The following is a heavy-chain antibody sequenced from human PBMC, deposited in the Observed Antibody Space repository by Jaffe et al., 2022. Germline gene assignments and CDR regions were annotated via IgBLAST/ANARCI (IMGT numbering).Heavy chain of an antibody. J-gene: IGHJ4*02. CDR3: TRRADYGPGSNSPFDY. D-gene: IGHD3-10*01. V-gene: IGHV3-73*02. CDR1: GFTLSGSA. Sequence: EVQLVESGGGLVQPGGSLKLSCAASGFTLSGSAIHWVRQASGKGLEWVGRIRSKGNSYATAYDASVKGRFTISRDDSNNTAYLQMNSLKTEDTAVYYCTRRADYGPGSNSPFDYWGQGALVTVSS. CDR2: IRSKGNSYAT.